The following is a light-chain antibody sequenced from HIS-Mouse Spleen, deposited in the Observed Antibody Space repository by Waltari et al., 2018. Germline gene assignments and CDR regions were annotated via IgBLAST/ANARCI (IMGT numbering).Light chain of an antibody. CDR3: SSYSSSSTRA. CDR1: SSAVGGYNY. V-gene: IGLV2-14*03. CDR2: HVS. Sequence: QSALTQPASVSGSPGQSITIACTRTSSAVGGYNYVSWYQHHPGKAPKVMVYHVSNRPSGVSNRYSCSKPGNTASLAISGLQAEDEADYYCSSYSSSSTRAFGGGTKLTVL. J-gene: IGLJ3*02.